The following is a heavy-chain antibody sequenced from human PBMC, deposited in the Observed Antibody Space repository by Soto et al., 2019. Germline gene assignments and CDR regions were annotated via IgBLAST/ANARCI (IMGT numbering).Heavy chain of an antibody. V-gene: IGHV3-23*01. J-gene: IGHJ4*02. CDR1: GCTFSSYA. CDR3: AKGDSSGVPAALFEY. D-gene: IGHD6-19*01. Sequence: SLRLSCAASGCTFSSYAMSWVRQAPGKGLEWVSAISGSGGSTYYADSVKGRFTISRDNSKNTLYLQMNSLRAEDTAVYYCAKGDSSGVPAALFEYWGQGTLVTVSS. CDR2: ISGSGGST.